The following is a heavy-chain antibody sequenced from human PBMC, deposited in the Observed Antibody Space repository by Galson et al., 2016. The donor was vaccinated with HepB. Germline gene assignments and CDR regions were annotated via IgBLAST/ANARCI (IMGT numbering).Heavy chain of an antibody. J-gene: IGHJ4*02. CDR1: GYSFTNYW. D-gene: IGHD2-2*01. CDR3: ARLPDCSTTSGFGEPEHYFGY. V-gene: IGHV5-51*01. CDR2: FYPGDSDS. Sequence: QSGAEVKEPGESLKISCEGSGYSFTNYWIGWVRQMPGKGLEWMGIFYPGDSDSRYSPSFQGQVTISAAKSISTTYLQWNSLRASDTAIYYGARLPDCSTTSGFGEPEHYFGYWGLGALVTVSS.